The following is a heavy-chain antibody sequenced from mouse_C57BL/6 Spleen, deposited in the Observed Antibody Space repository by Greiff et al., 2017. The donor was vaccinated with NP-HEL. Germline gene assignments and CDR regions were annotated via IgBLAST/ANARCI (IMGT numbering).Heavy chain of an antibody. CDR1: GYTFTDYY. CDR3: AYGSKAWFAY. Sequence: QVQLKESGAELVRPGASVKLSCKASGYTFTDYYINWVKQRPGQGLEWIARIYPGSGNTHYNEKFKGKATLTAEKSSSTAYMQLSSLTSEDSAVYFCAYGSKAWFAYWGQGTLVTVSA. V-gene: IGHV1-76*01. J-gene: IGHJ3*01. CDR2: IYPGSGNT. D-gene: IGHD1-1*01.